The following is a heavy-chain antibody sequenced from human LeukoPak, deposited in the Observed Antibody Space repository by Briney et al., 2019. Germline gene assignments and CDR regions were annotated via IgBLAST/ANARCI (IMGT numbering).Heavy chain of an antibody. Sequence: GESLKISCKGCGYSFTSYWIGWVRQMPGKGLEWMGIIYPGDSDTRYSPSFQGQVTISADKSISTAYLQWSSLKASDTAMYYCARQDSKYQPLLYNWFDPWGQGTLVTVSS. V-gene: IGHV5-51*01. CDR3: ARQDSKYQPLLYNWFDP. CDR2: IYPGDSDT. J-gene: IGHJ5*02. CDR1: GYSFTSYW. D-gene: IGHD2-2*01.